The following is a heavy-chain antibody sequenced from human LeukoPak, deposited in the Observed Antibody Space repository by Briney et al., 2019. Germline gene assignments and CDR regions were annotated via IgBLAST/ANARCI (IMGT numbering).Heavy chain of an antibody. CDR2: ISGSGGST. J-gene: IGHJ4*02. CDR3: AKLSLSGRSQSADY. Sequence: GGSLRLSCAASGFTFSSYAMSWVRQAPGKGLEWVSAISGSGGSTYYADSVKGRFTIPRDNSKNTLYLQMNSLRAEDTAVYYCAKLSLSGRSQSADYWGQGTLVTVSS. V-gene: IGHV3-23*01. CDR1: GFTFSSYA. D-gene: IGHD3-10*01.